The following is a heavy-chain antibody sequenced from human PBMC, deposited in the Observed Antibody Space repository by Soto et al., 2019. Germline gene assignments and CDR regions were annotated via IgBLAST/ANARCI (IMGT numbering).Heavy chain of an antibody. J-gene: IGHJ4*02. CDR1: GFSLSTSGVG. CDR2: IYLDDDK. CDR3: ARRHVGGVIDFDY. Sequence: SGPTLVKPTQTLTLTCTFSGFSLSTSGVGVGWIRQPPGKALEWLALIYLDDDKRYSPSLKSRLTITKDASKNQVDLSMNNMDHVDTDKYYDARRHVGGVIDFDYWGQGTRGTVSS. D-gene: IGHD3-16*02. V-gene: IGHV2-5*02.